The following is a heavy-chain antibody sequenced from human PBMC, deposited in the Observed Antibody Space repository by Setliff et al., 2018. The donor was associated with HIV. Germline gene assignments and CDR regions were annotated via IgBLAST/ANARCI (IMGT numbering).Heavy chain of an antibody. D-gene: IGHD4-4*01. J-gene: IGHJ5*02. V-gene: IGHV4-34*01. CDR3: ARGRMATVLIRNWIDP. Sequence: SETLSLTCAVYGGSLSGYYWTWIRQPPGKGLEWIGEINHSGSTNYNPSLKSRVTISIDTSKNQFSLKLSSVTAADTAMYYCARGRMATVLIRNWIDPWAGEPWSPSPQ. CDR1: GGSLSGYY. CDR2: INHSGST.